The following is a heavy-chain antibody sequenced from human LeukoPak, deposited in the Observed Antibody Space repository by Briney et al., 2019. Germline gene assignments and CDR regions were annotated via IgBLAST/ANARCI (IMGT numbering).Heavy chain of an antibody. CDR3: ARASSSWYLRDAFDI. V-gene: IGHV1-18*01. J-gene: IGHJ3*02. D-gene: IGHD6-13*01. CDR1: GYTFTSYG. CDR2: ISAYNGNT. Sequence: ASVKVSCKASGYTFTSYGISWVRQAPGQGLEWMGWISAYNGNTNYAQKLQGRVTMTTDTSTSTAYMELRSLRSDDTAVYYCARASSSWYLRDAFDIWGQGTMVTVSS.